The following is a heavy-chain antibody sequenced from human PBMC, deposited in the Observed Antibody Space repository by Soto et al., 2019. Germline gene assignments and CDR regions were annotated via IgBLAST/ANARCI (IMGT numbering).Heavy chain of an antibody. CDR2: IKSKTDGGTT. J-gene: IGHJ6*02. Sequence: PGGSLRLSCAASGFTFSNAWMNWVRQAPGKGLEWVGRIKSKTDGGTTDYAAPVKGRFTISRDDSKNTLYLQMNSLKTEDTAVYYCTTDLQLWDYYYGMDVWGQGTTVTVSS. V-gene: IGHV3-15*07. D-gene: IGHD5-18*01. CDR1: GFTFSNAW. CDR3: TTDLQLWDYYYGMDV.